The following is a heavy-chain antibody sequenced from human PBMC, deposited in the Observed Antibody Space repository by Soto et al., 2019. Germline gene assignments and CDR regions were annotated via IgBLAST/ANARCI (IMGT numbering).Heavy chain of an antibody. J-gene: IGHJ5*02. CDR3: ARVTRGSGDWFDP. CDR1: SETFASYD. D-gene: IGHD6-19*01. V-gene: IGHV1-18*01. CDR2: ISTYNGNT. Sequence: QVQLMQSGTEVKKPGASVKVSCKASSETFASYDITWVRQAPGQGLEWMGWISTYNGNTKYAQNVQGRVSMTTDTSTSTAYMELRSLKSDDTAVYYCARVTRGSGDWFDPWGQGTRVTVSS.